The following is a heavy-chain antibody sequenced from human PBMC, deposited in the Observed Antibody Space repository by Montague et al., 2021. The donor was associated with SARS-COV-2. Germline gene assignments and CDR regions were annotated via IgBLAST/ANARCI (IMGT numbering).Heavy chain of an antibody. CDR2: IYYTENT. CDR1: GGSISNSIFY. D-gene: IGHD5-18*01. V-gene: IGHV4-39*01. CDR3: ARPGSGYSYGSGAFDY. Sequence: SETLSLTCTVSGGSISNSIFYWDWIRQPPGKVLEWIGSIYYTENTYYNPSLKSRVTISIDTSKNQFSLKLSSVTAADTAVYYCARPGSGYSYGSGAFDYWGPGTLVTVSS. J-gene: IGHJ4*02.